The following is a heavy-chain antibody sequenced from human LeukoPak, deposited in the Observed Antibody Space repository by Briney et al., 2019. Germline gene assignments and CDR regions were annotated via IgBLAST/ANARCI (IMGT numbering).Heavy chain of an antibody. CDR1: GGSISSYY. Sequence: PSETLSLTCTVSGGSISSYYWSWIRQPAGKGLEWSGRIYTSGGTNYNPSLKSRVTMSVVTSKNQFSLKLSSVTAGDTAGYCCAGDGSIVGATSGYWYFDLWGRGTLVTVSS. D-gene: IGHD1-26*01. CDR2: IYTSGGT. V-gene: IGHV4-4*07. CDR3: AGDGSIVGATSGYWYFDL. J-gene: IGHJ2*01.